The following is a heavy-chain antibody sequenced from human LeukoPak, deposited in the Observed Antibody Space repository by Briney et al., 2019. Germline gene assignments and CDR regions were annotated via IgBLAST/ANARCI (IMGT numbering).Heavy chain of an antibody. Sequence: PSETLSLTCTVSGGSISSSGYYWGWIRQPPGKGLEWIGSIYYSGSTYYNPSLKSRVTMSVDTSKNQFSLKLSSVTAADTAVYYCARYEDYYYYMDVWGKGTTVTVSS. CDR1: GGSISSSGYY. D-gene: IGHD3-16*01. CDR2: IYYSGST. CDR3: ARYEDYYYYMDV. V-gene: IGHV4-39*07. J-gene: IGHJ6*03.